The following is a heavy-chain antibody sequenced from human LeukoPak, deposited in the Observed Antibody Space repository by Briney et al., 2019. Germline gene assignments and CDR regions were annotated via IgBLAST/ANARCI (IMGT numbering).Heavy chain of an antibody. CDR1: GFTFSSYA. V-gene: IGHV3-64*01. CDR2: ISSDGGST. Sequence: GGSLRLSCAASGFTFSSYAMHWVRQAPGKGLEYVSAISSDGGSTYYANSVKGRFTISRDNSKNTLYLQMGSLRAEDMAVYYCARGSGSYFMTAPEYWGQGTLVTVSS. CDR3: ARGSGSYFMTAPEY. J-gene: IGHJ4*02. D-gene: IGHD1-26*01.